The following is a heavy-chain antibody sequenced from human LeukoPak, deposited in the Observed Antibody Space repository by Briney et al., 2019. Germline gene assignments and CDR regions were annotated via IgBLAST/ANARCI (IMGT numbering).Heavy chain of an antibody. Sequence: GSSVKVSCKASGGTFSSYSFSWVRQAPGQGLEWLGGIIVIFGTPNYPQKFHGRVTITADESTSTVYMELSSLRSEDTAMYYCARDVDSSMVTNWFDSWGQGILVTVSS. CDR3: ARDVDSSMVTNWFDS. V-gene: IGHV1-69*01. D-gene: IGHD5-18*01. CDR1: GGTFSSYS. CDR2: IIVIFGTP. J-gene: IGHJ5*01.